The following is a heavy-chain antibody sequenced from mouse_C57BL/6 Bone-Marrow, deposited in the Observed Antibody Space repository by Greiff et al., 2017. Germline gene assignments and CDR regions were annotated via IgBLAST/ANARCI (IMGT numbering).Heavy chain of an antibody. CDR2: ISDGGSYT. V-gene: IGHV5-4*03. CDR3: ASDYYSNYRDY. D-gene: IGHD2-5*01. J-gene: IGHJ2*01. Sequence: EVKLQESGGGLVKPGGSLKLSCAASGFTFSSYAMSWVRQTPEKRLEWVATISDGGSYTYYPDNVKGRFTISRDNAKNNLYLQRSHLKSEDTAMYYCASDYYSNYRDYWGQGTTRTVSS. CDR1: GFTFSSYA.